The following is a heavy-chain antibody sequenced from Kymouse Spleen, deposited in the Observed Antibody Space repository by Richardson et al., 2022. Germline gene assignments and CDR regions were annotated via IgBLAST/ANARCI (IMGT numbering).Heavy chain of an antibody. D-gene: IGHD1-7*01. V-gene: IGHV4-34*01. CDR2: INHSGST. CDR3: ARLYNWNYGWFDP. Sequence: QVQLQQWGAGLLKPSETLSLTCAVYGGSFSGYYWSWIRQPPGKGLEWIGEINHSGSTNYNPSLKSRVTISVDTSKNQFSLKLSSVTAADTAVYYCARLYNWNYGWFDPWGQGTLVTVSS. CDR1: GGSFSGYY. J-gene: IGHJ5*02.